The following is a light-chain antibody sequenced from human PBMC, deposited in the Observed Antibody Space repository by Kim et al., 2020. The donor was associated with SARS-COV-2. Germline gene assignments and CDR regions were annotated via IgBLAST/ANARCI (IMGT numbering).Light chain of an antibody. CDR3: CSYAGSSTGV. Sequence: GQCITIPCTGTRRDVGSYDLVSWYQQHPGKVPKVIIYEVNKRPSGVSNRFSGSKSGNTASLTISGLQAEDEADYYCCSYAGSSTGVFGSGTKVTVL. V-gene: IGLV2-23*02. CDR1: RRDVGSYDL. CDR2: EVN. J-gene: IGLJ1*01.